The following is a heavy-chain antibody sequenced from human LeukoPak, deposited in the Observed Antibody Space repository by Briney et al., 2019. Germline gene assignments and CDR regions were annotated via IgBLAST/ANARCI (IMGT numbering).Heavy chain of an antibody. Sequence: GGSLRLSCAASGFTFSSYWMSWVRQAPGKGLEWVANIKQDGSEKYYVDSVKGRFTISRDNAKNSLYLQMNSLRAEDTAVYYCARGFEYSSSLFDYWGQGTLVTVSS. CDR2: IKQDGSEK. D-gene: IGHD6-6*01. J-gene: IGHJ4*02. V-gene: IGHV3-7*04. CDR1: GFTFSSYW. CDR3: ARGFEYSSSLFDY.